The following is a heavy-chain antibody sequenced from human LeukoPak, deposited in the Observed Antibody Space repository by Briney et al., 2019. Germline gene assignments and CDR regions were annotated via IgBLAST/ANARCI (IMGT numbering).Heavy chain of an antibody. CDR3: VKDRVWLYY. J-gene: IGHJ4*02. CDR2: IKQDGNEK. V-gene: IGHV3-7*03. D-gene: IGHD3-10*01. CDR1: GFTFSSSW. Sequence: GGSLRLSCAASGFTFSSSWMTWVRQAPGKGLEWVANIKQDGNEKYYADSVKGRFTISGDNSKNSLYLQMNSLRAEDMAVYYCVKDRVWLYYWGQGTLVTVSS.